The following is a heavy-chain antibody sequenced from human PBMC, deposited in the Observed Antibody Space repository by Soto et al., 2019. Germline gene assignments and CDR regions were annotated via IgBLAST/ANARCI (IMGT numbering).Heavy chain of an antibody. Sequence: GGSLRLSCAASGFTFDVYGMHWVRQAPGKGLEWVSGISWNSEKYYMDSLKGRFTISRDNALNSLYLQMNSLRAEDTAVYFCVTGYHSDYWGQGTLVTVSS. J-gene: IGHJ4*02. CDR2: ISWNSEK. CDR1: GFTFDVYG. D-gene: IGHD5-18*01. V-gene: IGHV3-9*01. CDR3: VTGYHSDY.